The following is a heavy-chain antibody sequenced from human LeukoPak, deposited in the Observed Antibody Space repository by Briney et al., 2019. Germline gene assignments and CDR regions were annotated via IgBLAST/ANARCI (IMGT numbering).Heavy chain of an antibody. Sequence: PSETLSLTCTVSGGSISSYYWSWIRQPPGKGLEWIGYIYYSGSTNYNPSLKSRVTISVDTSKNQFSLKLSSVTAADTAVYYCASGEYYYGSGSYYFRGSFDYWGQGTLVTVPS. CDR2: IYYSGST. D-gene: IGHD3-10*01. CDR3: ASGEYYYGSGSYYFRGSFDY. J-gene: IGHJ4*02. CDR1: GGSISSYY. V-gene: IGHV4-59*01.